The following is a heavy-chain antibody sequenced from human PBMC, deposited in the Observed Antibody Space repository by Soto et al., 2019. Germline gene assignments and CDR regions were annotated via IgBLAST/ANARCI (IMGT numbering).Heavy chain of an antibody. CDR1: GFTFSSYA. CDR2: ISGSGGST. J-gene: IGHJ5*02. D-gene: IGHD1-1*01. CDR3: AKDQVQLERRSGYNWFDP. Sequence: PGASLRLSCAASGFTFSSYAMSWVRQAPGKRLEWVSAISGSGGSTYYADSVKGRFTISRDNSKNTLYLQMNSLRAEDTAVYYCAKDQVQLERRSGYNWFDPWGQGTLVTVSS. V-gene: IGHV3-23*01.